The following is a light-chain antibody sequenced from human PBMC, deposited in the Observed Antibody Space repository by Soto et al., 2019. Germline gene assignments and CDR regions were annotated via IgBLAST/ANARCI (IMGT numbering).Light chain of an antibody. CDR2: NVS. CDR1: SSDVGAYNF. J-gene: IGLJ1*01. V-gene: IGLV2-14*01. Sequence: QSVLTQPASVSGSPGQSITISCTGTSSDVGAYNFVSWYRQHPGKAPKLIIYNVSDRPSGVSNRFSGSKSANTASLTISGLQAEDEADYYCSSSTSRSTYVFGTGTKLTVL. CDR3: SSSTSRSTYV.